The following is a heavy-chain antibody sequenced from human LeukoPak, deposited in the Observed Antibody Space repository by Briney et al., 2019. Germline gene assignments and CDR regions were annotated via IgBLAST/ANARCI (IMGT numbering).Heavy chain of an antibody. Sequence: GGSLRLSCAASGFTFSSYAMSWVLQAPGKGLEWVSAISGSGGSTYYADSVKGRFTISRDNSKNTLYLQMNSLRAEDTAVYYCASGRGIAAEGSFDYWGQGTLVTVSS. CDR2: ISGSGGST. CDR3: ASGRGIAAEGSFDY. CDR1: GFTFSSYA. D-gene: IGHD6-13*01. V-gene: IGHV3-23*01. J-gene: IGHJ4*02.